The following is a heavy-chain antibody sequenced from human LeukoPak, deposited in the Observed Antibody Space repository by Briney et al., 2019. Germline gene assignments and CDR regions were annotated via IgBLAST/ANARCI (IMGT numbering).Heavy chain of an antibody. CDR3: ARAATTVVTRWFDP. V-gene: IGHV4-31*03. CDR1: GGSISSGGYY. J-gene: IGHJ5*02. Sequence: SQTLSLTCTVSGGSISSGGYYWSWIRQHPGKGLEWIGYIYYSGGTYYNPSLKSRVTISVDTSKNQFSLKLSSVTAADTAVYYCARAATTVVTRWFDPWGQGTLVTVSS. CDR2: IYYSGGT. D-gene: IGHD4-23*01.